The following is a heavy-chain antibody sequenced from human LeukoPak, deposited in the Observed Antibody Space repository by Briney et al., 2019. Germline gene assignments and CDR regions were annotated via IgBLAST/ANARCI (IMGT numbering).Heavy chain of an antibody. CDR2: ISYDGSNK. J-gene: IGHJ4*02. CDR3: ARQNGRDGYNYFDY. Sequence: GGSLRLSCAATGFTFSSYAMHWVRQAPGKGLEWVALISYDGSNKYYADSVKGRLTISRDNSKNTLYLQMNSLRPEDTAVYYCARQNGRDGYNYFDYWGQGTLVTVSS. D-gene: IGHD5-24*01. CDR1: GFTFSSYA. V-gene: IGHV3-30*04.